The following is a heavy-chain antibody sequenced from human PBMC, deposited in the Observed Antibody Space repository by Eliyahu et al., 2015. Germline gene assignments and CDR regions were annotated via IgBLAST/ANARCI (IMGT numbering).Heavy chain of an antibody. CDR1: GFXFNAYT. CDR3: ASFGYCVGGNCYHTDRRNDF. Sequence: QVQLVESGGGVVQPGRSLRXTCAAXGFXFNAYTXHWVGVRQAPGRGLEWLAFISHDGSNAYYADSVKGRFTISRDNSKNTLFLQMNSLRLEDTALYYCASFGYCVGGNCYHTDRRNDFWGLGTLVTVSS. J-gene: IGHJ4*02. V-gene: IGHV3-30*04. CDR2: ISHDGSNA. D-gene: IGHD2-15*01.